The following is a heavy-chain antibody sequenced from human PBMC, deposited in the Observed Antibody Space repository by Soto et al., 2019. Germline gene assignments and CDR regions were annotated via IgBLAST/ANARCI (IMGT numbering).Heavy chain of an antibody. CDR1: GGSFSGYY. CDR3: ASGAVAGKFDY. J-gene: IGHJ4*02. D-gene: IGHD6-19*01. Sequence: SETLSLTCAVYGGSFSGYYWSWIRQPPGKGLEWIGEINHSGSTNYNPSLRNRITISVNTSRNQFSLKLRSVTAADTAVYYCASGAVAGKFDYWGQGTLVTVSS. CDR2: INHSGST. V-gene: IGHV4-34*01.